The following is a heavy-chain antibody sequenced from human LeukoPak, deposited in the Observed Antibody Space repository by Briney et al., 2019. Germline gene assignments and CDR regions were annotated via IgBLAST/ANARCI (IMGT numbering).Heavy chain of an antibody. Sequence: GGSLRLSCAASGFTFYDHAMSWVRQAPGKGLEWVSGINWNGDSTGYADSVKGRFTTSRDNAKNSLYLQMNTLRAEDTAVYYCARRLPYYGMDVWGQGTTVTVSS. CDR1: GFTFYDHA. V-gene: IGHV3-20*04. J-gene: IGHJ6*02. CDR2: INWNGDST. D-gene: IGHD2-21*01. CDR3: ARRLPYYGMDV.